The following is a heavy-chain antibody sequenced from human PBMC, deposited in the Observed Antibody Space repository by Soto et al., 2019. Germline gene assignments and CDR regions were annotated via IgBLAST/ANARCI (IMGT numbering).Heavy chain of an antibody. V-gene: IGHV3-23*01. Sequence: EVQLLESGGGLVQPGGSLRLSCAASGFTFSSYAMSWVRQAPGKGLEWVSAISGSGGSTYYADSVNGRFTISRDNSKNTLYLQMNSLRAEDTAVYYCAKEVGRLHLGELSFDYWGQGTLVTVSS. CDR3: AKEVGRLHLGELSFDY. J-gene: IGHJ4*02. CDR2: ISGSGGST. CDR1: GFTFSSYA. D-gene: IGHD3-16*02.